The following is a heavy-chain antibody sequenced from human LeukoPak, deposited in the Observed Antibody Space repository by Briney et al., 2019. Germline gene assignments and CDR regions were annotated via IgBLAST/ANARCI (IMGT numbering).Heavy chain of an antibody. V-gene: IGHV3-74*01. Sequence: GGSLRLSCEASGFSFTIYWMHWVRQAPGKGLVWVSRINTDGSDTTYADSVKGRFTISRDNAKNTLYLQMNSLRAEDTAVYYCARDCGSTGCDYWGQGTLVTVSS. D-gene: IGHD2-2*01. CDR3: ARDCGSTGCDY. J-gene: IGHJ4*02. CDR1: GFSFTIYW. CDR2: INTDGSDT.